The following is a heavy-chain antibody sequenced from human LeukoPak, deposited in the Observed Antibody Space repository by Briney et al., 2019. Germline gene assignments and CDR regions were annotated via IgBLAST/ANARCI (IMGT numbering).Heavy chain of an antibody. V-gene: IGHV4-4*07. J-gene: IGHJ5*02. D-gene: IGHD6-25*01. CDR3: ARGPLAAARGKLFDP. Sequence: SGTLSLTCTVSGGSISSYYWSWIRQPAGKGLEWIGRIYTSGSTNYNPSLKSRVTMSVDTSKNQFSLKLSSVTAADTAVYYCARGPLAAARGKLFDPWGQGPRVTVSS. CDR2: IYTSGST. CDR1: GGSISSYY.